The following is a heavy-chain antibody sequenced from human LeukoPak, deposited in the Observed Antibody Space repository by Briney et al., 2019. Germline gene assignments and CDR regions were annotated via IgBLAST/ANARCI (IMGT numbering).Heavy chain of an antibody. J-gene: IGHJ4*02. Sequence: SQTLSLTCTVSGGSISSGSYYWRWIRQPAGKGLGWIGRIYTSGSTNYNPSLESRVTISVDTSKNQFSLKLSSVTAADTALYYCARGFCADEICQVFTHWGQGTLVTVSS. CDR2: IYTSGST. D-gene: IGHD2-21*01. CDR1: GGSISSGSYY. CDR3: ARGFCADEICQVFTH. V-gene: IGHV4-61*02.